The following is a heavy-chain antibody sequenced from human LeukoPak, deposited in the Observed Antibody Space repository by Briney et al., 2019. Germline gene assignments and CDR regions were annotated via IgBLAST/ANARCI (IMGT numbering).Heavy chain of an antibody. CDR3: ARHAGRSWIQLWHWLDP. CDR2: IYYSGGT. CDR1: GGSMYSYY. V-gene: IGHV4-59*08. Sequence: SETLSLTCTVSGGSMYSYYWSWSRQLPGKGLEWIGDIYYSGGTNYNASLNSRVTMPVDTSNNQFSLKLSSVTAADTAVYYCARHAGRSWIQLWHWLDPWGQGTLVTVSS. D-gene: IGHD5-18*01. J-gene: IGHJ5*02.